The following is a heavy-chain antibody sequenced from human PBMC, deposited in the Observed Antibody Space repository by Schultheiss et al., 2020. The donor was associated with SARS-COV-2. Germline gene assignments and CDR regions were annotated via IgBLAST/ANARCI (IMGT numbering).Heavy chain of an antibody. V-gene: IGHV3-69-1*02. CDR3: AREWWGGFDP. J-gene: IGHJ5*02. CDR2: ISSSSTI. Sequence: GGSLRLSCAASGFTFSDYYMNWVRQASGKGLEWVSSISSSSTIYYADSVKGRFTISRDNAKNSLYLQMNSLRAEDTAVYYCAREWWGGFDPWGQGTLVTVSS. D-gene: IGHD2-15*01. CDR1: GFTFSDYY.